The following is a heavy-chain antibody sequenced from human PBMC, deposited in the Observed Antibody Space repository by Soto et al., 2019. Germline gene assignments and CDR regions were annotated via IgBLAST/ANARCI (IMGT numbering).Heavy chain of an antibody. CDR3: ARWGTTGGLDV. V-gene: IGHV3-30*19. D-gene: IGHD3-16*01. J-gene: IGHJ4*02. CDR1: GFTSRSNV. Sequence: QVQLVESGGALVRPGTSLRLSCVGLGFTSRSNVLNWFRQAPGKGLEWVALTSYDGSNKYYDDSVKGRFTISRDNSRNTVDLQMDSLRLEDTALYYCARWGTTGGLDVWGQGTLVSVSS. CDR2: TSYDGSNK.